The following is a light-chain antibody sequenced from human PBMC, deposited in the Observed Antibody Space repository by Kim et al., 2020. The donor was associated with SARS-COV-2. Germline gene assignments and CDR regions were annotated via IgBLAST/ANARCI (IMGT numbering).Light chain of an antibody. V-gene: IGLV3-19*01. J-gene: IGLJ2*01. CDR1: SLRSYY. Sequence: SSELTQDPAVSVALGQTVRITCQGDSLRSYYATWYQQKPGQAPILVIYGKNYRPSGIPDRFSGSSSGNTASLTITGSQAGDEADYYCNSRDSNDNVVFGGGTQLTVL. CDR3: NSRDSNDNVV. CDR2: GKN.